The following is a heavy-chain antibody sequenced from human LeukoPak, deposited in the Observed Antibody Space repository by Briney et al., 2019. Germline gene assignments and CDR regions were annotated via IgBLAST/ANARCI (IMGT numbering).Heavy chain of an antibody. Sequence: PGGSLRLSSAASGFTFRSYWMSWVRQAPGKGLEWVATIKQDGSEKYYVDSVKGRFTISRDNAKNSLYLQMNSLRAEDTAVYYCAREYYYGSGSYYNGYWGQGTLVTVSS. J-gene: IGHJ4*02. CDR1: GFTFRSYW. CDR3: AREYYYGSGSYYNGY. CDR2: IKQDGSEK. D-gene: IGHD3-10*01. V-gene: IGHV3-7*04.